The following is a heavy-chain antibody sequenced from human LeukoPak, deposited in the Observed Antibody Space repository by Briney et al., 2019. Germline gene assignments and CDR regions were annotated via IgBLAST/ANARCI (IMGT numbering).Heavy chain of an antibody. CDR3: ARGTSEYFQH. Sequence: GGSLRLSCAASRFTFSSYAMHWVRQAPGKGLEWVAVISYDGSNKYYADSVKGRFTISRDNSKNTLYLQMNSLRAEDTAVYYCARGTSEYFQHWGQGTLVTVSS. J-gene: IGHJ1*01. CDR2: ISYDGSNK. CDR1: RFTFSSYA. V-gene: IGHV3-30-3*01.